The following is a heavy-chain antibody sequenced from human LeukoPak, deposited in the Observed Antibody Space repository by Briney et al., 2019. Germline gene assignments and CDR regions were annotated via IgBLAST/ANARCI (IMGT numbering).Heavy chain of an antibody. V-gene: IGHV1-2*02. CDR2: INPNSGGT. Sequence: GASVKVSCKASGGTFSSYAISWVGQAPGQGLEGMGWINPNSGGTNYAQKFQGRVTMTRDTSISTAYMELSRLRSDDTAVYYCARDWGSSGYYGYWGQGTLVTVSS. D-gene: IGHD3-22*01. CDR3: ARDWGSSGYYGY. CDR1: GGTFSSYA. J-gene: IGHJ4*02.